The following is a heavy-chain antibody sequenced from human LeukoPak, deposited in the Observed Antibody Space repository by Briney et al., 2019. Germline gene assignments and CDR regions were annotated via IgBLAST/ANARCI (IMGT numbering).Heavy chain of an antibody. V-gene: IGHV3-23*01. D-gene: IGHD4-17*01. CDR1: GFSFNSYA. CDR3: ATNYGDYVNWFDP. J-gene: IGHJ5*02. CDR2: ISDSGGTT. Sequence: PGGSLRLSCAASGFSFNSYAMNWVRQAPGKGLEWVSGISDSGGTTDYADSVKGRSTISRDNSKNTVYLQMNSLRGEDTAVYHCATNYGDYVNWFDPWGQGTLVIVSS.